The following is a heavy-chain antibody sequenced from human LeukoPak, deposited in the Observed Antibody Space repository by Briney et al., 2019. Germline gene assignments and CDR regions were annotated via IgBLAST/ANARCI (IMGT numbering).Heavy chain of an antibody. Sequence: GGSLRLSCAASGLTFSSYAMHWVRQAPGKGLEWVAVISYDGSNKYYADSVKGRFTISRDNSKNTLYLQMNSLRAEDTAVYYCARVSVGWELLLESFDYWGQGTLVTVSS. CDR2: ISYDGSNK. J-gene: IGHJ4*02. CDR3: ARVSVGWELLLESFDY. D-gene: IGHD1-26*01. V-gene: IGHV3-30-3*01. CDR1: GLTFSSYA.